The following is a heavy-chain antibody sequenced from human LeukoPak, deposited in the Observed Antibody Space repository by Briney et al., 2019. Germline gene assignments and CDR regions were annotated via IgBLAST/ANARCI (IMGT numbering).Heavy chain of an antibody. CDR3: AKDPPRFGDSRDWFDP. CDR1: GFTFSSYA. J-gene: IGHJ5*02. CDR2: ISGSGGST. D-gene: IGHD3-10*01. Sequence: PGGSLRLSCAASGFTFSSYAMSWVRQAPGKGLEWVSAISGSGGSTYYADSVKGRFTISRDNSKNTLYLQMNSLRAEDTAVYYCAKDPPRFGDSRDWFDPWGQGTLVTVSS. V-gene: IGHV3-23*01.